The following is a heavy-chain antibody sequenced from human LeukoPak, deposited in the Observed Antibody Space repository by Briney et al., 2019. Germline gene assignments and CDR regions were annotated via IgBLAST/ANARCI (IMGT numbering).Heavy chain of an antibody. J-gene: IGHJ4*02. D-gene: IGHD6-13*01. Sequence: SSETLSLTCTVSGGSISGYYWSWIRQPPGKGLEWIAYIYYTGSTEYNHYLRSRATIAVATYKIQFYLNLSSVTAADTAVYSCERHFPSTAAPLPFDYWGQGTLVTVSS. CDR3: ERHFPSTAAPLPFDY. CDR2: IYYTGST. V-gene: IGHV4-59*08. CDR1: GGSISGYY.